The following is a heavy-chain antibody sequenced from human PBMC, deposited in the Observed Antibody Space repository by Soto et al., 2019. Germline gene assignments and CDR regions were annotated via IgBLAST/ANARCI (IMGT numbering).Heavy chain of an antibody. J-gene: IGHJ4*02. CDR2: ISSSSSYI. CDR1: GSTFSSYS. CDR3: ASSDTYYYDSSGYYPLGY. V-gene: IGHV3-21*01. D-gene: IGHD3-22*01. Sequence: EVQLVESGGGLVKPGGSLRLSCAASGSTFSSYSMNWVRQAPGKGLEWVSSISSSSSYIYYADSVKGRFTISRDNAKNSLYLQMNSLRAEDTAVYYCASSDTYYYDSSGYYPLGYWGQGTLVTVSS.